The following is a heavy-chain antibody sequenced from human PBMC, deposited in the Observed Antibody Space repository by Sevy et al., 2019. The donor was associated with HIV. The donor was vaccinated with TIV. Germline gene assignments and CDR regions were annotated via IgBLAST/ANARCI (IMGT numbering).Heavy chain of an antibody. CDR1: GYTFTSYD. J-gene: IGHJ6*02. Sequence: ASVKVSCKASGYTFTSYDINWVRQATGQGLEWMGWMNPNSGNTGCAQKFQGRVTMTRNTSISTAYMELSSLRSEDTAVYYCARPRKRYYYYGMDVWGQGTTVTVSS. CDR3: ARPRKRYYYYGMDV. V-gene: IGHV1-8*01. CDR2: MNPNSGNT.